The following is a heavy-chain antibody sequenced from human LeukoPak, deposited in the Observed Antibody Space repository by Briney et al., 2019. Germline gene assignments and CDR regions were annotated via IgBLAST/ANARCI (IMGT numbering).Heavy chain of an antibody. Sequence: PSETLSLTCAVYGGSFSGYYWSWIRQPPGKGLEWIGEINHSGSTNYNPSLKSRVTISVDTSKNQFSLKLSSVTAADTAAYYCARAGYSSSSYIDYWGQGTLVTVSS. J-gene: IGHJ4*02. CDR3: ARAGYSSSSYIDY. D-gene: IGHD6-6*01. V-gene: IGHV4-34*01. CDR1: GGSFSGYY. CDR2: INHSGST.